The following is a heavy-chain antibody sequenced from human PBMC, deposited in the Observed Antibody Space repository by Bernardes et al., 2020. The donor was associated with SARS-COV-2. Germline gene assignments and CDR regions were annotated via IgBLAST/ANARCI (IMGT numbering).Heavy chain of an antibody. CDR3: ARDNSGWIDY. J-gene: IGHJ4*02. CDR2: IYYTGNT. D-gene: IGHD6-19*01. CDR1: GASIGRYY. V-gene: IGHV4-59*01. Sequence: SETLSLTCTVSGASIGRYYWSWIRQPPGKGLEWIGYIYYTGNTNYNPSLKSRVTMSIDTSKTQFSLKLSSVTAADTAVYYCARDNSGWIDYWGQGTLVTVSS.